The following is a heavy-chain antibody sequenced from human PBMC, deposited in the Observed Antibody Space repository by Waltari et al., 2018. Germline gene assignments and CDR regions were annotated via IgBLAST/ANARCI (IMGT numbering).Heavy chain of an antibody. D-gene: IGHD3-22*01. Sequence: QVQLQESGPGLVKPSETLSLTCAVSGYSISSGYYWGWIRQPQGKGLEWIGSIYHSGSTYYNPSLKSRVTISVDTSKNQFSLKLSSVTAADTAVYYCARVGGITMIVVVPNDAFDIWGQGTMVTVSS. CDR3: ARVGGITMIVVVPNDAFDI. CDR2: IYHSGST. CDR1: GYSISSGYY. V-gene: IGHV4-38-2*01. J-gene: IGHJ3*02.